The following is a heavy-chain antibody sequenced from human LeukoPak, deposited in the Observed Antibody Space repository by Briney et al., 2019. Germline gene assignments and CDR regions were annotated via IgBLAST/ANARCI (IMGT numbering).Heavy chain of an antibody. Sequence: PSETLSLTCAVYGGSFSGYYWSWIRQPPGKGLEWIGEINHSGSTNYNPSLKSRVTISVDTSKNQFSLKLSSVTAADTAVYYCARGSSGWYRGPNDYWGQGTLVTVSS. J-gene: IGHJ4*02. CDR3: ARGSSGWYRGPNDY. CDR2: INHSGST. CDR1: GGSFSGYY. D-gene: IGHD6-19*01. V-gene: IGHV4-34*01.